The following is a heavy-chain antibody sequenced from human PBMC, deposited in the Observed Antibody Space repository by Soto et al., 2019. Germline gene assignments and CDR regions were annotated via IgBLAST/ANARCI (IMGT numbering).Heavy chain of an antibody. J-gene: IGHJ5*02. CDR1: GYSISSGYY. CDR2: IYHCGST. Sequence: SETLSLTCAVSGYSISSGYYWGWLRQPPGKGLEWIGSIYHCGSTYYNPSLNRRVTLSIDMTNNHVSLILNSVTAADTAVYYCARVGPWVPYYYDSSPYTFENWFDPWGQGTLVTVSS. CDR3: ARVGPWVPYYYDSSPYTFENWFDP. D-gene: IGHD3-22*01. V-gene: IGHV4-38-2*01.